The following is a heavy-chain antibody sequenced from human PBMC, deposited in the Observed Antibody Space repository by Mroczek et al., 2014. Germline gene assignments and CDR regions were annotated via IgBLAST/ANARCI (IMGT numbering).Heavy chain of an antibody. V-gene: IGHV3-21*01. Sequence: VQLVQSGGGLVKPGGSLRLSCAASGFTFSTYSMNWVRQAPGKGLEWVSSISSSSSYIYYIDSVKGRFTISRDNAKNSLYLQMNSLRAEDTAVYYCARDLRETRDDFWSGHMYYFDYWGQGTPGPPSPQ. CDR1: GFTFSTYS. J-gene: IGHJ4*02. CDR2: ISSSSSYI. D-gene: IGHD3-3*01. CDR3: ARDLRETRDDFWSGHMYYFDY.